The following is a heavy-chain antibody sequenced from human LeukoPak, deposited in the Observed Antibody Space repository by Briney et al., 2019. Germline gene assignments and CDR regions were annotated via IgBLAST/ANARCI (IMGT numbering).Heavy chain of an antibody. Sequence: PSETLSLTCAVYGGSFSDYYWSWIRQPPGKGLEWIGEINHSGSTNYNPSLKSRVTISVDTSKNQFSLKLSSVTAADTAVYYCATFPLKRRRVPTARTPIGCFDPWGHGTLVTVSS. CDR2: INHSGST. V-gene: IGHV4-34*01. CDR1: GGSFSDYY. D-gene: IGHD2-2*01. CDR3: ATFPLKRRRVPTARTPIGCFDP. J-gene: IGHJ5*02.